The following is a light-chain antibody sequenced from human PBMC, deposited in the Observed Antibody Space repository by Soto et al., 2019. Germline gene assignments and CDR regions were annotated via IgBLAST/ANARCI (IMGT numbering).Light chain of an antibody. Sequence: EIVLTQSPDTLSLSPGERATLSCRASQYVSSSYFAWYQQKPGQAPRLLIFGASNRATGIPARFSGSGSGTDFTLTISRLEPEDFAVYYCQQRSNWPRTFGQGTKVDIK. CDR2: GAS. CDR3: QQRSNWPRT. V-gene: IGKV3D-20*02. CDR1: QYVSSSY. J-gene: IGKJ1*01.